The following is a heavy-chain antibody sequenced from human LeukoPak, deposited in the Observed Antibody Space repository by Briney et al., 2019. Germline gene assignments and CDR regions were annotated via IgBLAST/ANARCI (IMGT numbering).Heavy chain of an antibody. CDR1: GFTFSSYS. D-gene: IGHD1-26*01. V-gene: IGHV3-21*04. CDR3: AKGPKGGGWELPPPGVFQH. J-gene: IGHJ1*01. CDR2: ISSSSSYI. Sequence: GGSLRLSCAASGFTFSSYSMNWVRQAPGKGLEWVSSISSSSSYIYYADSVKGRFTISRDNAKNSLYLQMNSLRAEDTVLYYLAKGPKGGGWELPPPGVFQHWGQGTLVTVSS.